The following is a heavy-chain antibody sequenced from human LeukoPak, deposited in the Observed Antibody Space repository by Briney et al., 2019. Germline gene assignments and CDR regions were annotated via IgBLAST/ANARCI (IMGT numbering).Heavy chain of an antibody. D-gene: IGHD3-10*01. CDR2: INAGNGNT. Sequence: ASVKVSCKASGYTFTGYPIHWMRLAPGQRLEWMGWINAGNGNTKYSRKFQGRVTITRDTSASTAYMELSSLRSEDTAVYYCARVRGFGELFFDYWGQGTLVTVSS. CDR1: GYTFTGYP. CDR3: ARVRGFGELFFDY. J-gene: IGHJ4*02. V-gene: IGHV1-3*01.